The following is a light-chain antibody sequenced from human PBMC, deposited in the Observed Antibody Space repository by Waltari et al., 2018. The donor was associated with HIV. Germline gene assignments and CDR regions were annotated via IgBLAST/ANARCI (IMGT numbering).Light chain of an antibody. Sequence: QSALTQPASVSGSLGQSITISCTGASSDVGDYNYVSWYQQHPGKAHKVMIFEVSNRPSGVSDRFSGSKSGNTASLTISGVQPEDEADYYCSSYTTSNSHVVFGGGTKVTVL. CDR1: SSDVGDYNY. CDR3: SSYTTSNSHVV. J-gene: IGLJ2*01. CDR2: EVS. V-gene: IGLV2-14*01.